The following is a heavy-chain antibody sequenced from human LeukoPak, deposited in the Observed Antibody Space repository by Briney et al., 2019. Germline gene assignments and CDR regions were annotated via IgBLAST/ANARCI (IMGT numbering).Heavy chain of an antibody. CDR2: ISYDGSNK. CDR1: GFTFRSYA. V-gene: IGHV3-30-3*01. J-gene: IGHJ4*02. CDR3: ARALYYVDY. Sequence: GGSLRLSCAASGFTFRSYAMHWVRQAPGKGLEWVAVISYDGSNKYYADSVKGRFTISRDNSKNTLYLQMNSLRAEDTAVYYCARALYYVDYWGQGTLVTVSS.